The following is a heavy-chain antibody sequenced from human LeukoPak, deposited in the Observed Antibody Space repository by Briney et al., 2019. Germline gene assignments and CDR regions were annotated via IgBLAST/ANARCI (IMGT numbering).Heavy chain of an antibody. CDR3: AREGPMITTVTTEYYYYMDV. CDR2: IYHSGST. V-gene: IGHV4-30-2*01. CDR1: GGSISSGGYY. J-gene: IGHJ6*03. D-gene: IGHD4-17*01. Sequence: PSETLSLTCTVSGGSISSGGYYWSWIRQPPGKGLEWIGYIYHSGSTYYNPSLKSRVTISVDRSKNQFSLKLSSVTAADTAVYYCAREGPMITTVTTEYYYYMDVWGKGTTVTVSS.